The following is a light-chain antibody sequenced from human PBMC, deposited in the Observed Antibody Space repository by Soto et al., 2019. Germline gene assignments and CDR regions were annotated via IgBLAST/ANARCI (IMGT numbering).Light chain of an antibody. CDR2: DAS. J-gene: IGKJ4*01. CDR3: QQYNDWPPLT. CDR1: QSIRTN. Sequence: EIVMTQSPATVSVSPGERATLSCSASQSIRTNVAWYQQKPGQALRLLIYDASTRATGLSSRFSASGSGTYFTLTISGLQSEDVATYYCQQYNDWPPLTFGGGTRLEI. V-gene: IGKV3-15*01.